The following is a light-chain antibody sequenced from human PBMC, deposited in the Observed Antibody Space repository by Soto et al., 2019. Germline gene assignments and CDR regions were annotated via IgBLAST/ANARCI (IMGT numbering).Light chain of an antibody. CDR2: DAS. Sequence: ELVLTQSPDTMSLSPGERATLACWASHSVTTHLAWFQQRPGQPPRLLIYDASTRAPGIPARFSGRGSGADFTLTISSLEPDDFAVYYCQQRSDSITVGQGTRLEIK. CDR1: HSVTTH. V-gene: IGKV3-11*01. CDR3: QQRSDSIT. J-gene: IGKJ5*01.